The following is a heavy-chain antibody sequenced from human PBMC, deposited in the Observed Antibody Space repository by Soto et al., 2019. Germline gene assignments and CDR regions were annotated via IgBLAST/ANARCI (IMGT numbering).Heavy chain of an antibody. CDR3: ARHHGPTTSENWFDP. Sequence: ASVKVSCKASGYTFFTYDISWVRQAPGQGLEWMGWISTYSGDTKYAQKFQGRVTMTTDTSTTTAYLEQRSLRSDDTAVYYCARHHGPTTSENWFDPWGQGTLVTVSS. J-gene: IGHJ5*02. V-gene: IGHV1-18*01. CDR1: GYTFFTYD. CDR2: ISTYSGDT. D-gene: IGHD5-12*01.